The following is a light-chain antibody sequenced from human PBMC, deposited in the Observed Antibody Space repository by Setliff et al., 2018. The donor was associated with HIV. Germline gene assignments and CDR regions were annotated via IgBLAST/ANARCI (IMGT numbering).Light chain of an antibody. V-gene: IGLV1-40*01. CDR3: QSHDSSLSGLT. CDR2: GNV. J-gene: IGLJ2*01. CDR1: SSNIGAGYD. Sequence: QSVLTQPPSVSGAPGQRVTISRTGSSSNIGAGYDVHWYQHLPGTVPKIIIYGNVHRPSGVPDRLSASKSGTSASLAITGLQTEDEADYYCQSHDSSLSGLTFGGGTKVTVL.